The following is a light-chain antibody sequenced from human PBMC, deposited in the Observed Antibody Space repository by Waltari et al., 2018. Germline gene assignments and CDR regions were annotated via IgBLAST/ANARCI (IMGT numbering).Light chain of an antibody. CDR2: KAS. CDR1: QSISIW. V-gene: IGKV1-5*03. Sequence: DIQMTQSPSTLSAAVGDRVSITCRASQSISIWLAWYQQKPGKAPKRLIYKASSLESGVPSGFSGSGSGTEFTLTINNLQPDDFATYYCQQYKSYPWTFGQGTKVEIK. CDR3: QQYKSYPWT. J-gene: IGKJ1*01.